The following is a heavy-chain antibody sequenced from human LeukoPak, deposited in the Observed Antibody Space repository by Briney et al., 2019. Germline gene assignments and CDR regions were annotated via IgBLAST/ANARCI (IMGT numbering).Heavy chain of an antibody. J-gene: IGHJ4*02. Sequence: GGSLRLSCAASGFTFSSYAMHWVRQAPGKGLEWVAVISYNGSNKYYADSVKGRFTISRDNSKNTLYLQMNSLRAEDTAVYYCARDQRGHFDYWGQGTLVTVSS. CDR3: ARDQRGHFDY. CDR2: ISYNGSNK. V-gene: IGHV3-30*01. D-gene: IGHD5-12*01. CDR1: GFTFSSYA.